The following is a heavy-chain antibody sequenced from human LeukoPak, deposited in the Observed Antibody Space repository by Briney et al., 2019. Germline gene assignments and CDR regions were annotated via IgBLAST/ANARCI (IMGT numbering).Heavy chain of an antibody. CDR1: GYVFSSFG. Sequence: ASVKVSCKASGYVFSSFGVCWVRQAPGQGLEWMGWSGAYIGNTNCAQKFQGRLTMTTDASMSIAYMELRSLRSVDTAVYYCARGVRGSQKLDYWGQGTLVTVSS. V-gene: IGHV1-18*01. J-gene: IGHJ4*02. D-gene: IGHD1-26*01. CDR2: SGAYIGNT. CDR3: ARGVRGSQKLDY.